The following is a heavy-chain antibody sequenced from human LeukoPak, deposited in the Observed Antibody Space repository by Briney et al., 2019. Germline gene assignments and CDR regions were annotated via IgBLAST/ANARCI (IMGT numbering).Heavy chain of an antibody. CDR3: ARSNPPIGDHDPEIDY. D-gene: IGHD4-17*01. J-gene: IGHJ4*02. CDR1: GLSFGDYG. Sequence: GGSLRLPCTPSGLSFGDYGMSWVRQAPGKGLEWVSFIQSKTYGEGTMYAASVRGRFTISRDDSRSTAYLQMNSLRAEDTAVYYCARSNPPIGDHDPEIDYWGQGTLVTVSS. V-gene: IGHV3-49*04. CDR2: IQSKTYGEGT.